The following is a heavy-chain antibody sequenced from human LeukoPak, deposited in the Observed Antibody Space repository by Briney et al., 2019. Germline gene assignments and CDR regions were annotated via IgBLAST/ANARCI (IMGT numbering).Heavy chain of an antibody. CDR3: ARDPVPDGMDV. J-gene: IGHJ6*02. Sequence: GGSLRLSCAASGFIFSSYAMSWVRQAPGKGLEWVSAISGSGRSKYYADSVKGRFTISRDNSKNSLYLQMNSLRAEDTAVYYCARDPVPDGMDVWGQGTTVTVSS. CDR1: GFIFSSYA. CDR2: ISGSGRSK. V-gene: IGHV3-23*01.